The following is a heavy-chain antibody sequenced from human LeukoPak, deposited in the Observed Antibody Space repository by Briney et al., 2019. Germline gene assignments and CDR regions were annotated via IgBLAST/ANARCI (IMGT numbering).Heavy chain of an antibody. J-gene: IGHJ4*02. CDR1: GYTFTGYY. CDR2: INPNSGGT. D-gene: IGHD3-22*01. Sequence: ASVKVSCKASGYTFTGYYMHRVRQAPGQGLEWMGWINPNSGGTNYAQKFQGRVTMTMDTSISTAYMELSRLRSDDTAVYYCARGMHYYDSSFDCWGQGTLVTVSS. CDR3: ARGMHYYDSSFDC. V-gene: IGHV1-2*02.